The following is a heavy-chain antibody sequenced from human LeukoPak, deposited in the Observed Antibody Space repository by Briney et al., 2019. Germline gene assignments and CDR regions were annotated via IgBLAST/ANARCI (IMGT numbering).Heavy chain of an antibody. CDR2: IYSGGST. Sequence: GGSLRLSCAASGFTVSSNYMSWVRQAPGKGLEWVSVIYSGGSTYYADSVKGRFTISRDNSKNMLYLQMNSLRAEDTAVYYCASQGRWLQFSPFDYWGQGTLVTVSS. J-gene: IGHJ4*02. V-gene: IGHV3-66*04. CDR3: ASQGRWLQFSPFDY. CDR1: GFTVSSNY. D-gene: IGHD5-24*01.